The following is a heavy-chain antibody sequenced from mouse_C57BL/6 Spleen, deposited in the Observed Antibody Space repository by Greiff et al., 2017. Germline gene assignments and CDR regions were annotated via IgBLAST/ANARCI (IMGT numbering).Heavy chain of an antibody. Sequence: LQESGPELVKPGASVKLSCKASGYTFTSYDINWVKQRPGQGLEWIGWIYPRDGSTKYNEKFKGKDTLTVDTSSSTAYMELHSLTSEDSAVYFCASSYYGSSYPYWYFDVWGTGTTVTVSS. CDR1: GYTFTSYD. J-gene: IGHJ1*03. V-gene: IGHV1-85*01. CDR2: IYPRDGST. CDR3: ASSYYGSSYPYWYFDV. D-gene: IGHD1-1*01.